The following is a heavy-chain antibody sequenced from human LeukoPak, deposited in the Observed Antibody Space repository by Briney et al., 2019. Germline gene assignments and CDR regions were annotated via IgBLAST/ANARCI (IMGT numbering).Heavy chain of an antibody. J-gene: IGHJ5*02. V-gene: IGHV4-59*01. CDR1: GGSISSYY. CDR2: IYYSGST. D-gene: IGHD2-15*01. Sequence: SETLSLTCTVSGGSISSYYWSWIRQPPGKGLEWIGYIYYSGSTNYNPSLKSRVTISVDTSKNQFSLKLSSVTAADTAVYYCARGGACSGGSCNNWFDPWGQGTLVTVSS. CDR3: ARGGACSGGSCNNWFDP.